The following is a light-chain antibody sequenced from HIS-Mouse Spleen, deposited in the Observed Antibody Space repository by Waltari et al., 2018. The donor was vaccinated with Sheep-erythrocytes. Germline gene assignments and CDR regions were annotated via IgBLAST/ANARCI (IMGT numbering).Light chain of an antibody. CDR3: QSYDSSLSGSV. Sequence: QSALTQPRSVSGSPGQSVTISCTCTSSDVGGYNYVSWYQQHPGKTPKLMIYDVSRRPSGVPDRFSGSKSGNTASLTISGLQAEDEADYYCQSYDSSLSGSVFGGGTKLTVL. CDR1: SSDVGGYNY. J-gene: IGLJ2*01. V-gene: IGLV2-11*01. CDR2: DVS.